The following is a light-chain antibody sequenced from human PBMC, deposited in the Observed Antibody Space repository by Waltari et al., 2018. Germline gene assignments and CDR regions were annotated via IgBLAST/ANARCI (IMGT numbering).Light chain of an antibody. V-gene: IGKV3-15*01. CDR1: QSVGSN. Sequence: EIVMTQSPATLSVSPGERATLSCRASQSVGSNLAWYQQKPGQAPRLLMFGASTRATGIPARFSGSGSGTDFTLTISRLQSEDFAVYYCQHYNNWPPWTFGQGP. CDR2: GAS. J-gene: IGKJ1*01. CDR3: QHYNNWPPWT.